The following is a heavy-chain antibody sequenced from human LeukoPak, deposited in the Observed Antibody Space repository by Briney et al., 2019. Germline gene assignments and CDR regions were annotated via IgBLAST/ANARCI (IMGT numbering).Heavy chain of an antibody. D-gene: IGHD6-13*01. V-gene: IGHV4-39*07. Sequence: SETLSLTCTVSGGSISSSSYYWGWIRQPPGKGLEWIGTIYHSGNTYYNPSLKSRVTISVDTSKNQFSLKLSSVTAADTAVYYCARWIAAAGRRGPYYYYMDVWGKGTTVTVSS. CDR2: IYHSGNT. J-gene: IGHJ6*03. CDR1: GGSISSSSYY. CDR3: ARWIAAAGRRGPYYYYMDV.